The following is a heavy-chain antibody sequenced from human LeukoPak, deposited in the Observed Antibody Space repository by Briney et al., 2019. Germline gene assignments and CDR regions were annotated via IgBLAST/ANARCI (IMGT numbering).Heavy chain of an antibody. CDR3: ARAEYEVAAMDR. V-gene: IGHV4-38-2*02. D-gene: IGHD5-18*01. CDR2: IYHSGST. Sequence: SETLSLTCTVSGYSISSGYYWGWIRQPPGKGLEWIGSIYHSGSTYYNPSLKSRVTISLDTSKNQFSLKLSSVTAADTAVYYCARAEYEVAAMDRWGQGTLVTVSS. J-gene: IGHJ5*02. CDR1: GYSISSGYY.